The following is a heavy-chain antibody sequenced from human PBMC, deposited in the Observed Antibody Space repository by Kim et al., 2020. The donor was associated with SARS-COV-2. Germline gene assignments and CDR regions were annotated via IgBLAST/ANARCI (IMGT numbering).Heavy chain of an antibody. J-gene: IGHJ5*02. V-gene: IGHV3-23*01. D-gene: IGHD3-10*01. CDR3: AKYYYGSGSYRGWFDP. Sequence: VKGRFTISRENSKTTLYLQMNSLRAEDTAVYYCAKYYYGSGSYRGWFDPWGQGTLVTVSS.